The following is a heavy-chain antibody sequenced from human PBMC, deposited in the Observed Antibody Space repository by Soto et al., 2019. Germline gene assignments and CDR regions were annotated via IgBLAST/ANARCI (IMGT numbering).Heavy chain of an antibody. V-gene: IGHV1-46*01. CDR3: ATAPTVTTNNFDY. Sequence: QVQLVQSGAEVKKPGASVKVSCKASGYTFTSYYMHWVRQAPGQGLEWMGIINPSGGSTSYAQNFQGRVTRTRDTSTNTVYMELSSLRSEDTAVYYCATAPTVTTNNFDYWGQGTLVTVSS. J-gene: IGHJ4*02. CDR2: INPSGGST. CDR1: GYTFTSYY. D-gene: IGHD4-17*01.